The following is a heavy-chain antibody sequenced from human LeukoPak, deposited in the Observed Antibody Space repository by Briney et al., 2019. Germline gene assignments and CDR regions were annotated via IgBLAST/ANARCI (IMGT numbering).Heavy chain of an antibody. CDR2: IYYSGTT. Sequence: SETLSLTCTVSGGSISSHYWSWIRQSPGKGLEWIGYIYYSGTTNYNPSLKSRVTISVDTSKNQFSLKLSSVTAADTAVYYCARNLLRSGLFDYWGQGTLVTVSS. D-gene: IGHD3/OR15-3a*01. CDR1: GGSISSHY. V-gene: IGHV4-59*11. CDR3: ARNLLRSGLFDY. J-gene: IGHJ4*02.